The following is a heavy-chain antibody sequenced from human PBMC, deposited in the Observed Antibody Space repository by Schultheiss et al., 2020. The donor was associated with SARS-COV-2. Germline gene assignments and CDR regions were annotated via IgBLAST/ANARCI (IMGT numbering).Heavy chain of an antibody. CDR3: ARDPRASGWYDYFDY. J-gene: IGHJ4*02. Sequence: ASVKVSCKASGYTFTSYGISWVRQAPGQGLEWMGWINPNSGGTNYAQKFQGWVTMTRNTSTSTVYMELSSLRSEDTAVYYCARDPRASGWYDYFDYWGQGTLVTVSS. CDR1: GYTFTSYG. CDR2: INPNSGGT. V-gene: IGHV1-2*04. D-gene: IGHD6-19*01.